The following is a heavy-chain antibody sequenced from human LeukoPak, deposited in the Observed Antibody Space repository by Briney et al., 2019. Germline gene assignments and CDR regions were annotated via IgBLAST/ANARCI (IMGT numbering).Heavy chain of an antibody. CDR1: GFTFSSYG. J-gene: IGHJ4*02. Sequence: GGSLRLSCAASGFTFSSYGMHWVRQAPGKGLEWVAFIRYDGSNKYYADSVKGRFTISRDNSKNTLYLQMNSLRAEDTAVYYCARDHYGDYKEFEYWGQGTLVTVSS. D-gene: IGHD4-17*01. V-gene: IGHV3-30*02. CDR2: IRYDGSNK. CDR3: ARDHYGDYKEFEY.